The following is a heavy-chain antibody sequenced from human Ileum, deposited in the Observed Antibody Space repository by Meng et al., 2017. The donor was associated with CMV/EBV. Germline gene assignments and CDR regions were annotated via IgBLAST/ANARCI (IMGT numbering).Heavy chain of an antibody. CDR3: ARRVGSGKYYFDS. V-gene: IGHV4-34*01. Sequence: QVQLQLWGAGLFRSSETLSLPCAVSGGSLSGYYCSWIRQPPGKGLEWIGEINYSESTNYNPSLKSRVTISVDMSKNQCSLKLRSATAADTGVYYCARRVGSGKYYFDSWSQGTLVTVSS. D-gene: IGHD3-10*01. CDR2: INYSEST. J-gene: IGHJ4*02. CDR1: GGSLSGYY.